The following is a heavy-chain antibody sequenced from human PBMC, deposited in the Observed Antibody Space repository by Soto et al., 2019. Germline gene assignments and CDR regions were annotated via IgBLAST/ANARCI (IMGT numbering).Heavy chain of an antibody. CDR3: ASLLLGPSSSTDMDV. Sequence: HPGGSLRLSCAAAGFIFSSYVMHWVRQAPGKGLEWVAVISYDGINKYYSDSVKGRFTISRDNSKNTLYLQMNSLRAEDTAVYYSASLLLGPSSSTDMDVFCLRDTLTISS. J-gene: IGHJ6*02. D-gene: IGHD2-15*01. CDR1: GFIFSSYV. V-gene: IGHV3-30*03. CDR2: ISYDGINK.